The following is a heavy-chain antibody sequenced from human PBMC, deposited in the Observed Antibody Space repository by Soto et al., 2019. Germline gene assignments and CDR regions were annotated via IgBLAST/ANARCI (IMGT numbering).Heavy chain of an antibody. D-gene: IGHD2-2*01. CDR1: CGSISSSNW. V-gene: IGHV4-4*02. CDR3: ARLNVVVPAALNWFDP. J-gene: IGHJ5*02. Sequence: PSEILALTCTVLCGSISSSNWWSWVPQPPGKGLEWIGEIYHSGSTNYNPSLKSRVTISVDKSKNQFSLKLSSVTAADTAVYYCARLNVVVPAALNWFDPWGQGTLVTVYS. CDR2: IYHSGST.